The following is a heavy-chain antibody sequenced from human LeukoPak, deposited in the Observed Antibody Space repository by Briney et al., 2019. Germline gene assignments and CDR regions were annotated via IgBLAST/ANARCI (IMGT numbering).Heavy chain of an antibody. Sequence: GASVKVSCKASGYTFTSYGISWVRQAPGQGLEWMGWISAYNGNTNYAQKLQGRVTMTTDTSTSTAYMELRSLRSDDTAVYYCARDSEYYYDSSGYYRLDYWGQGTLVTVSS. J-gene: IGHJ4*02. D-gene: IGHD3-22*01. CDR3: ARDSEYYYDSSGYYRLDY. V-gene: IGHV1-18*01. CDR1: GYTFTSYG. CDR2: ISAYNGNT.